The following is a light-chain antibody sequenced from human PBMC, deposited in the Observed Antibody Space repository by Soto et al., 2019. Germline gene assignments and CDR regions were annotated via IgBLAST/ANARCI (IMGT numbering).Light chain of an antibody. CDR3: CSYAGSTTWM. V-gene: IGLV2-23*01. Sequence: QSVLTQPASVSGSPGQSITISCTGTSSDVGSYNLVSWYQQYPGKAPKLMIYEGSQRPSGVSHRFSGSKSGNTASLTISGLQAEDEADYYCCSYAGSTTWMFGGGTKLTVL. CDR2: EGS. J-gene: IGLJ3*02. CDR1: SSDVGSYNL.